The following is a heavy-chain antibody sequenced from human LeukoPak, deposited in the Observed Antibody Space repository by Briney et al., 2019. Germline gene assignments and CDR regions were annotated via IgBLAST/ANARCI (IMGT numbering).Heavy chain of an antibody. CDR1: GYTFTSYA. J-gene: IGHJ4*02. Sequence: ASVKVSCKASGYTFTSYAINWVRQATGQGLEWMAWINPTSGHTGYAQNVKGRVTITRDTSISTAYMQLNSLTSEDTAVYYCARSPVGVRKKHDFWGQGTLVIVSS. CDR3: ARSPVGVRKKHDF. D-gene: IGHD3-10*01. V-gene: IGHV1-8*01. CDR2: INPTSGHT.